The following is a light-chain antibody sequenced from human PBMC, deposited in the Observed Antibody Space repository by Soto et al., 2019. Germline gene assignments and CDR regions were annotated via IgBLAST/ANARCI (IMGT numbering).Light chain of an antibody. CDR3: QHYNDWPPTWT. CDR2: GAS. V-gene: IGKV3-15*01. Sequence: EVVMTQSPATLSVSLGERATLSCRASQSVSSKLAWCQQKPGQTPRVLIYGASTRATGIPARFSGSGSGTEFTLTISSLQSEDSAVYHCQHYNDWPPTWTFGQGTKVEIK. CDR1: QSVSSK. J-gene: IGKJ1*01.